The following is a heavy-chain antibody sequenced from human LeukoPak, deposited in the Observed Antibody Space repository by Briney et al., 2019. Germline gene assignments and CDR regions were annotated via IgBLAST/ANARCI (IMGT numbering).Heavy chain of an antibody. CDR1: GFTFSSYG. J-gene: IGHJ5*02. Sequence: GRSLRLSCAASGFTFSSYGMHWVRQAPGKGLEWVAVIWYDGSNKYYADSVKGRFTISRDNSKNTLYPQMNSLRAEDTAVYYCARDVAYYYDSSGYYPWGQGTLVTVSS. CDR3: ARDVAYYYDSSGYYP. CDR2: IWYDGSNK. D-gene: IGHD3-22*01. V-gene: IGHV3-33*01.